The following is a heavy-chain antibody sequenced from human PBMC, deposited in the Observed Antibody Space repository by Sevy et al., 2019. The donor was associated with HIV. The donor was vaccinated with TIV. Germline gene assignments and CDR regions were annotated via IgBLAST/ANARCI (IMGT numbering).Heavy chain of an antibody. CDR3: ATHAGIAAAGRVFDY. Sequence: GGSLRLSCAASGFTFSDHYMEWVRQAPGKGLEWVGRTRNKADSYTTEYAASVKGSFTISTDDSKNSLYLQMNSLKTEGTAVYYCATHAGIAAAGRVFDYWGQGSLVTVSS. J-gene: IGHJ4*02. CDR1: GFTFSDHY. CDR2: TRNKADSYTT. V-gene: IGHV3-72*01. D-gene: IGHD6-13*01.